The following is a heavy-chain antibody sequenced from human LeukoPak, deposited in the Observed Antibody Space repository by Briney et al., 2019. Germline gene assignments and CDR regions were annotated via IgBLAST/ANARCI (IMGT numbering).Heavy chain of an antibody. CDR3: ATVSVVGATQYYYYGMDV. D-gene: IGHD1-26*01. CDR1: GYTLTELS. CDR2: FDPEDGET. Sequence: ASVKVSCKVPGYTLTELSMHWVRQAPGKGLEWMGGFDPEDGETIYAQKFQGRVTMTEDTSTDTAYMELSSLRSEDTAVYYCATVSVVGATQYYYYGMDVWGQGTTVTVSS. V-gene: IGHV1-24*01. J-gene: IGHJ6*02.